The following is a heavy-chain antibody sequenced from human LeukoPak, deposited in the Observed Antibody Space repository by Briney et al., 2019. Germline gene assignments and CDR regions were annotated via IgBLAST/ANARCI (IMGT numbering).Heavy chain of an antibody. CDR3: AKERGYSYGYYFDY. D-gene: IGHD5-18*01. CDR1: GFTFCGYA. Sequence: GGSLRLSCAASGFTFCGYAMSWVRQAPGKGLEWVSAISGSGGSTYYADSVKGRFTFSRDNSKNTLYLQMNSLRAEDTAVDYCAKERGYSYGYYFDYWGQGTLVTVSS. J-gene: IGHJ4*02. V-gene: IGHV3-23*01. CDR2: ISGSGGST.